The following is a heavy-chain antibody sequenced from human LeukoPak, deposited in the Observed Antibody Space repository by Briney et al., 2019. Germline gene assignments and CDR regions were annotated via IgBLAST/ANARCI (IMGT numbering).Heavy chain of an antibody. V-gene: IGHV3-30*18. CDR1: GFTFSNYW. J-gene: IGHJ6*02. CDR2: ISYDGSNK. Sequence: GSLRLSCEASGFTFSNYWMNWVRQAPGKGLEWVAVISYDGSNKYYADSVKGRFTISRDNSKNTLYLQMNSLRAEDTAVYYCAKISDLGSYYYYGMDVWGQGTTVTVSS. CDR3: AKISDLGSYYYYGMDV. D-gene: IGHD3-16*01.